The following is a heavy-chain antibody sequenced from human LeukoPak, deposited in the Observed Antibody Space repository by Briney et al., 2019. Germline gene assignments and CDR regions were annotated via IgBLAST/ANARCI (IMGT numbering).Heavy chain of an antibody. CDR3: AREYCGGDCYPDY. CDR2: IIPIFGTA. CDR1: GGSFSSEA. V-gene: IGHV1-69*13. Sequence: SVKVSCKAFGGSFSSEAISWVRQAPGQGLEWMGGIIPIFGTANYAQKFQGRVTITADESTSTAYMELSSLRSEDTAVYYCAREYCGGDCYPDYWGQGTLVTVSS. D-gene: IGHD2-21*01. J-gene: IGHJ4*02.